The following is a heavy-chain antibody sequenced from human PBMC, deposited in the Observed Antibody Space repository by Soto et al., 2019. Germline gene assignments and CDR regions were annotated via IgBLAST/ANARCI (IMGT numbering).Heavy chain of an antibody. V-gene: IGHV4-38-2*01. D-gene: IGHD6-19*01. CDR1: GYSISSGYY. CDR2: VYHSGCT. Sequence: SETLSLTCAVSGYSISSGYYWGWIRQPPGKGLEWIGTVYHSGCTFYNPSPKSPVTISVDTSKNQFSLRLTSVTAADTALYYCARIDRSGWTPNFFDSWGQGTLVTVSS. CDR3: ARIDRSGWTPNFFDS. J-gene: IGHJ4*02.